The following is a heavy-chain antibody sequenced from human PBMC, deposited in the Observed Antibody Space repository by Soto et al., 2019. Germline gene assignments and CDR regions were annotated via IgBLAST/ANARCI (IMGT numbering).Heavy chain of an antibody. CDR1: VGSISSGGYS. J-gene: IGHJ4*02. Sequence: PSETLSLTCAVPVGSISSGGYSWSWILQPPGKGLEWIGYIYHSGSTYYNPSLKSRVTISVDRSKNQFSLKLSSVTAADTAVYYCASFCGRTSCRNSDYWGQGALVTVSS. CDR2: IYHSGST. CDR3: ASFCGRTSCRNSDY. D-gene: IGHD2-2*01. V-gene: IGHV4-30-2*01.